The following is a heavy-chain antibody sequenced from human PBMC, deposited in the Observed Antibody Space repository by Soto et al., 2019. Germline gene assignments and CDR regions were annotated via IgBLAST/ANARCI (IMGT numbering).Heavy chain of an antibody. CDR1: GFPFSSYA. CDR3: ARVREGYSSGFAAFDI. V-gene: IGHV3-30-3*01. D-gene: IGHD6-19*01. J-gene: IGHJ3*02. Sequence: LRLSCAASGFPFSSYAMHWVRQAPRQGLEWVAVISYDGSNKYYADSVKGRFTISRDNSKNTLYLQMNSLRAEDTAVYYCARVREGYSSGFAAFDIWGQGTMVTVSS. CDR2: ISYDGSNK.